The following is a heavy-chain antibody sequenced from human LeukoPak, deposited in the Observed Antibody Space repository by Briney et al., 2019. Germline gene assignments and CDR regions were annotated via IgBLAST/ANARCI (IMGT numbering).Heavy chain of an antibody. CDR2: IGSSGRTK. CDR3: VREDSSSPLGY. CDR1: GFTFSSYE. D-gene: IGHD6-13*01. J-gene: IGHJ4*02. V-gene: IGHV3-48*03. Sequence: GGSLRLSCAVSGFTFSSYEMNWVRQAPGKGLGWVSFIGSSGRTKYYADSVKGRFTISRDNARDSLYLQMNSLRVEDTAVYYCVREDSSSPLGYWGQGTLVTVSS.